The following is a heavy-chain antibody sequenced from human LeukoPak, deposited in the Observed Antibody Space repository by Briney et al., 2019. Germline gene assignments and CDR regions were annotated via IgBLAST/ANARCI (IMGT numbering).Heavy chain of an antibody. Sequence: PSQTLSPTCTVSGGSISSGSYYWSWIRQPAGKGLEWIGRIYTSGSTNYNPSLKSRVTISVDTSKNQFSLKLSSVTAADTAVYYCARENYDFWSSYDYWGQGTLVTVSS. J-gene: IGHJ4*02. V-gene: IGHV4-61*02. CDR2: IYTSGST. D-gene: IGHD3-3*01. CDR1: GGSISSGSYY. CDR3: ARENYDFWSSYDY.